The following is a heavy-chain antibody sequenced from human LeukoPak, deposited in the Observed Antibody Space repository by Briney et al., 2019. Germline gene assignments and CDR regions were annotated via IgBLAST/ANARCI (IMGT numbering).Heavy chain of an antibody. D-gene: IGHD1-26*01. CDR1: GCTFTSYG. CDR2: ISTYNGNT. Sequence: VASVKVSCKASGCTFTSYGISWVRQAPGQGLEWMGWISTYNGNTNYAQKLQGRVTMTTDTSTSTAYMELRSLRSDDTAVYYCARDDSGSPDYWGQGTLVTVSS. J-gene: IGHJ4*02. V-gene: IGHV1-18*01. CDR3: ARDDSGSPDY.